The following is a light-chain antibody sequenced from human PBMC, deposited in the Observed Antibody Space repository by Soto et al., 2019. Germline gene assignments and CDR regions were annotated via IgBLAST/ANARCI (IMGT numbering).Light chain of an antibody. J-gene: IGLJ2*01. CDR3: SSHAAGSTLI. CDR2: DVT. CDR1: SSDVGGYNE. V-gene: IGLV2-14*03. Sequence: QSALTQPASVSGSPGQSTTISCTGTSSDVGGYNEVSWYQQRPGKAPKLMIYDVTNRPSGVSNRCSGSKSGNTASLTISGLQAEDEAYYYCSSHAAGSTLIFGGGTKLPVL.